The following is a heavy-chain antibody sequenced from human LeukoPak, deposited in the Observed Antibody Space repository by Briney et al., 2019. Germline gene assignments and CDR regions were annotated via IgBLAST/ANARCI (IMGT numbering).Heavy chain of an antibody. Sequence: SETLSLTCTVSGGSISSYYWSWIRQPAGKGLEWIGRIYTSGSTNYNPSLKSRVTMSVDTSNNQFSLKLSSVTAADTAVYYCASRYCSGGSCRPDWGYYGMDVWGQGTTVTVSS. V-gene: IGHV4-4*07. CDR3: ASRYCSGGSCRPDWGYYGMDV. J-gene: IGHJ6*02. CDR1: GGSISSYY. CDR2: IYTSGST. D-gene: IGHD2-15*01.